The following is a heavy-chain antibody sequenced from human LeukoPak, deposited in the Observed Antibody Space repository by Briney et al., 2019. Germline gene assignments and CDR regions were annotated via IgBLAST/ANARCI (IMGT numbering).Heavy chain of an antibody. CDR1: GFTFNSYS. V-gene: IGHV3-21*01. CDR2: ISSSSSYI. CDR3: AREDSYRVDY. Sequence: GGSLRLSCAASGFTFNSYSMNWVRQAPGKGLEWVSSISSSSSYIYYADSVKGRFTISRDNAKNSLYLQMSSLRAEDTAVYHCAREDSYRVDYWGQGTLVTVSS. J-gene: IGHJ4*02. D-gene: IGHD3-16*02.